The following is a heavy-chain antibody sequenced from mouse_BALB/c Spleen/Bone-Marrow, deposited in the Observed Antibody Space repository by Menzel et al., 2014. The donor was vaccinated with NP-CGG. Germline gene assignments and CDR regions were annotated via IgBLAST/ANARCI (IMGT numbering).Heavy chain of an antibody. J-gene: IGHJ2*01. D-gene: IGHD2-3*01. V-gene: IGHV1-9*01. Sequence: QVQLQQSGAELMKPGASVKISCKATGYTFSSYWIEWVKQRPGPGLEWIGEILPGSGSSNYNEKFKGKATITADTSSNTAYMQLSSLTSEDSAVYYCTRWGWSFDYWGQGATLTVSS. CDR1: GYTFSSYW. CDR3: TRWGWSFDY. CDR2: ILPGSGSS.